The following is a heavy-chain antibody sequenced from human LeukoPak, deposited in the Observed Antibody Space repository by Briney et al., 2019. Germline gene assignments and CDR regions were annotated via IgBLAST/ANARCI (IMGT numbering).Heavy chain of an antibody. CDR1: GFTFSSYA. Sequence: PGGSLRLSCAASGFTFSSYAMSWVRQAPGKGLECVSAISGSGTKTYYPDSVKGRFTISRDNSKNTLCLQMNSLRAEDTAVYYCAKEIWPTVTTPGHTHFDYWGQGTLVTVSS. CDR2: ISGSGTKT. V-gene: IGHV3-23*01. D-gene: IGHD4-17*01. J-gene: IGHJ4*02. CDR3: AKEIWPTVTTPGHTHFDY.